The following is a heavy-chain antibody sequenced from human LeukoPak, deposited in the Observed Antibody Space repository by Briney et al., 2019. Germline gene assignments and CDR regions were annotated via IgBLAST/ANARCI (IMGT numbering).Heavy chain of an antibody. Sequence: SETLSLTCAVYGGSFSGYYWSWIRQPPGKGLEWIGEINHSGSTNYNPSLKSRVTISVDTSKNQFSLKLSSVTAADTAAYYCARGGRRYSYGYPDYWGQGTLVTVSS. CDR1: GGSFSGYY. CDR3: ARGGRRYSYGYPDY. CDR2: INHSGST. D-gene: IGHD5-18*01. V-gene: IGHV4-34*01. J-gene: IGHJ4*02.